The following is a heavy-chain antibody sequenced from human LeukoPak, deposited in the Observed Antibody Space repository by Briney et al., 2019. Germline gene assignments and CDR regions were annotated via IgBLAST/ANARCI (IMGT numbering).Heavy chain of an antibody. CDR1: GYTFSSYW. CDR2: IHTGDSDT. V-gene: IGHV5-51*01. D-gene: IGHD6-6*01. Sequence: GAPPKISCKPSGYTFSSYWIGWVRQTPGKGQERMGIIHTGDSDTTYSPSFQGQITISADKSISTAYLQWSSLKASDTAMYYCARATNEYSDYWGQGTLVTVSS. CDR3: ARATNEYSDY. J-gene: IGHJ4*02.